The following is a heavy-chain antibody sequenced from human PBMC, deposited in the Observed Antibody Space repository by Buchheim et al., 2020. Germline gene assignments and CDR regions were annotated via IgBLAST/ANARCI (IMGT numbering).Heavy chain of an antibody. V-gene: IGHV3-30*18. CDR1: GFTFSSYG. CDR2: ISYDGSNK. J-gene: IGHJ6*02. D-gene: IGHD5-24*01. Sequence: QVQLVESGGGVVQPGRSLRLSCAASGFTFSSYGMHWVRQAPGKGLEWVAVISYDGSNKYYADSVKGRFTISRDNSKNTLYLQMNSLRAEDTAVYYCAKAQRDMGGYNYNYYYGMDVWGQGTT. CDR3: AKAQRDMGGYNYNYYYGMDV.